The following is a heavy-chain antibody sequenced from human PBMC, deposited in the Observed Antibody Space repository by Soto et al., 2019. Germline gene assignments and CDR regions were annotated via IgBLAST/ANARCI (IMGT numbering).Heavy chain of an antibody. J-gene: IGHJ4*02. CDR3: ARHGSN. V-gene: IGHV4-39*01. CDR1: GVSIINSSYY. Sequence: SETLSLTYTVSGVSIINSSYYWGWIRRPPGKGLEWIGTIYYSGITYYNPSLKSRVTISVDTSKNQFSLKLTSVTAADTAVYYCARHGSNWGQGTLVTVSS. CDR2: IYYSGIT.